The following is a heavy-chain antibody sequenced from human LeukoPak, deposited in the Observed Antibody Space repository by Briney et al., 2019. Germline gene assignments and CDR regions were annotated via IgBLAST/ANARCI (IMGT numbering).Heavy chain of an antibody. V-gene: IGHV4-39*07. CDR3: ARDRYSGSYLGWFDP. J-gene: IGHJ5*02. CDR2: IYYSGST. Sequence: PSETLSLTCTVSGGSISSYYWGWIRQPPGKGLEWIGSIYYSGSTYYNPSLKSRVTISVDTSKNQFSLKLSSVTAADTAVYYCARDRYSGSYLGWFDPWGQGTLVTVSS. D-gene: IGHD1-26*01. CDR1: GGSISSYY.